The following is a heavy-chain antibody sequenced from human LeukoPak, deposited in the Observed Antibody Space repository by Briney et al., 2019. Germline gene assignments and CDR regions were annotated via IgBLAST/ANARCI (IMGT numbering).Heavy chain of an antibody. D-gene: IGHD1-26*01. CDR1: GGSISSYY. Sequence: SETLSLTCAVYGGSISSYYWNWIRQPPGKGLEWIGYIYYSGITNYNPSLKSRVTISVDTSKSQFSLKLSSVTAADTAVYYCARAGRWEGRPHAFDIWGQGTMVTVSS. CDR2: IYYSGIT. J-gene: IGHJ3*02. CDR3: ARAGRWEGRPHAFDI. V-gene: IGHV4-59*01.